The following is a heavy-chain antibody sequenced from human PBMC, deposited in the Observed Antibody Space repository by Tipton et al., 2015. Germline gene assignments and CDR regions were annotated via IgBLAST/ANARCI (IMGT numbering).Heavy chain of an antibody. CDR2: IIPIFGSA. CDR3: ARAGSCNNNSCDLSPRPYYNSGMDV. D-gene: IGHD2-2*01. Sequence: QLVQSGAEVKKPGASVKVSCKASNYSFTSYGISWVRQAPGQGLEWMGGIIPIFGSAIYAQRFQGRVTITADESTSTAFMDLSSLRSEDTSIYYCARAGSCNNNSCDLSPRPYYNSGMDVWGQGTTVTVSS. V-gene: IGHV1-69*13. CDR1: NYSFTSYG. J-gene: IGHJ6*02.